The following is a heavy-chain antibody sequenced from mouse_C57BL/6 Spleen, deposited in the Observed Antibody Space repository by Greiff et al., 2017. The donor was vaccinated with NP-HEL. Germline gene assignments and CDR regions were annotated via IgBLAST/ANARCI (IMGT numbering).Heavy chain of an antibody. V-gene: IGHV5-9*01. CDR2: ISGGGGNT. CDR3: ARPFYYYGSRDAMDY. Sequence: EVQRVESGGGLVKPGGSLKLSCAASGFTFSSYTMSWVRQTPEKRLEWVATISGGGGNTYYPDSVKGRFTISRDNAKNTLYLQMSSLRSEDTALYYCARPFYYYGSRDAMDYWGQGTSVTVSS. CDR1: GFTFSSYT. D-gene: IGHD1-1*01. J-gene: IGHJ4*01.